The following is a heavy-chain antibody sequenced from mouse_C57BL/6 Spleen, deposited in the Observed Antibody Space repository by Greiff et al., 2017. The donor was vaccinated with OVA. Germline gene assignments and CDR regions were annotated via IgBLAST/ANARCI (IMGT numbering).Heavy chain of an antibody. D-gene: IGHD2-1*01. CDR1: GFTFSSYG. CDR3: AKHGIYQGSWFAY. J-gene: IGHJ3*01. V-gene: IGHV5-6*01. Sequence: EVKLVESGGDLVKPGGSLKLSCAASGFTFSSYGMSWVRQTPDKRLAWVATISSGGSYTYYPASVTGRFPISRDNAKNTLYLQKSSLKSEETAVYYCAKHGIYQGSWFAYWGQGTLVTVSA. CDR2: ISSGGSYT.